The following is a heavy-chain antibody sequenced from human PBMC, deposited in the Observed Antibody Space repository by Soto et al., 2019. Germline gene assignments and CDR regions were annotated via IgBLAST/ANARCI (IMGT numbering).Heavy chain of an antibody. Sequence: GGSLRLSCAASGFTFDDYAMHWVRQAPGKGLEWVSGISWNSGSIGYADSVKGRFTISRDNAKNSLYLQMNSLRAEDTALYYCAEGRYDILTGPHMATYYGMDVWGQGTTVTVSS. CDR2: ISWNSGSI. D-gene: IGHD3-9*01. J-gene: IGHJ6*02. CDR1: GFTFDDYA. CDR3: AEGRYDILTGPHMATYYGMDV. V-gene: IGHV3-9*01.